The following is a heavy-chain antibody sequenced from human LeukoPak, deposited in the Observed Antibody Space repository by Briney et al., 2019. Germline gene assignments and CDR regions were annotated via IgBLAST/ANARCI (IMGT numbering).Heavy chain of an antibody. CDR2: FDPEDGET. Sequence: GASVKVSCKASGGTFNTYAISWVRQAPGKGLEWMGGFDPEDGETIYAQKFQGRVTMTEDTSTDTAYMELSSLRSEDTAVYYCATGTWGTFDYWGQGTLVTVSS. CDR1: GGTFNTYA. J-gene: IGHJ4*02. D-gene: IGHD3-16*01. V-gene: IGHV1-24*01. CDR3: ATGTWGTFDY.